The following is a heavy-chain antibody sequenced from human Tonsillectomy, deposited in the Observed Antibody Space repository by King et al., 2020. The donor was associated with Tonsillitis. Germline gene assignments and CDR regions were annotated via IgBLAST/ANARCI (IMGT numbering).Heavy chain of an antibody. CDR1: GFTFSSYW. V-gene: IGHV3-7*04. CDR2: IKQDGSEK. D-gene: IGHD3-10*01. Sequence: VQLVESGGGLVQPGGSLRLSCAASGFTFSSYWMNWVRQAPGKGLEWVASIKQDGSEKYYGDSVKGRFTISRDNAKNSLYLQMNSLRAEDTAVYYCARDVGGWFGESNYFDSWGQGTLVTVSS. CDR3: ARDVGGWFGESNYFDS. J-gene: IGHJ4*02.